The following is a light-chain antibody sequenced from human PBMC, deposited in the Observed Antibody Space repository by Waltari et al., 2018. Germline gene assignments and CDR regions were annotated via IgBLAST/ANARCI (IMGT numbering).Light chain of an antibody. Sequence: IQMTQSPSSLSASVGDRVTITCRASQSFSSYLYWYQQKPGKAPKLPIFAESSLESGVPSRFSGSGSGTDFTLTITSLQPEDFATYYCQQSHSAPRTFGQGTKVEIK. CDR2: AES. V-gene: IGKV1-39*01. CDR3: QQSHSAPRT. CDR1: QSFSSY. J-gene: IGKJ1*01.